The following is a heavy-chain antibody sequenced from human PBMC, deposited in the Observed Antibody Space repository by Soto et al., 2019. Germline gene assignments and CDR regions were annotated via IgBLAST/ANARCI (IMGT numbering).Heavy chain of an antibody. V-gene: IGHV4-34*01. D-gene: IGHD5-18*01. CDR2: INHSGST. CDR1: GGSFSGYY. J-gene: IGHJ4*02. Sequence: QVQLQQWGAGLLKPSETLSLTCAVYGGSFSGYYWSWVPQPPGKGLEWIGEINHSGSTNYNPSLKSRVTISVNTSKTQFSLKLSSVTAADTAVYYCARVPGYSYGFRRDNQQRAYFDYWGQGTLVTVSS. CDR3: ARVPGYSYGFRRDNQQRAYFDY.